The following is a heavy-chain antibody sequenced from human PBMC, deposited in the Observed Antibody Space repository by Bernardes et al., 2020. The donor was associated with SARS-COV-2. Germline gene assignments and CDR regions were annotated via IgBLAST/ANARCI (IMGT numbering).Heavy chain of an antibody. D-gene: IGHD1-7*01. CDR3: ARTGTTSLSDFGRFDY. J-gene: IGHJ4*02. CDR1: GDSIGGYY. CDR2: IYYTGST. Sequence: SETLSLTCSVSGDSIGGYYWSWLRQPPGKGLEWIGFIYYTGSTNYNPSLKSRVTMSVDTSKDQFSLKLSSVTAADTAVYYCARTGTTSLSDFGRFDYWGQGTLVTVSS. V-gene: IGHV4-59*01.